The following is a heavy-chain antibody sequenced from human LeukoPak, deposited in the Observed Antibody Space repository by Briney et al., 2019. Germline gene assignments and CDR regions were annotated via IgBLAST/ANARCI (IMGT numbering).Heavy chain of an antibody. J-gene: IGHJ3*02. CDR1: GNSIGSGYY. CDR2: IYYSGST. D-gene: IGHD5-24*01. Sequence: PSETLSHTCAVSGNSIGSGYYWGWIRQSPGKGLEWIGYIYYSGSTNYNPSLKSRVTISVDTSKNQFSLKLSSVTAADTAVYYCARRGWLQLDIWGQGTMVTVSS. V-gene: IGHV4-61*01. CDR3: ARRGWLQLDI.